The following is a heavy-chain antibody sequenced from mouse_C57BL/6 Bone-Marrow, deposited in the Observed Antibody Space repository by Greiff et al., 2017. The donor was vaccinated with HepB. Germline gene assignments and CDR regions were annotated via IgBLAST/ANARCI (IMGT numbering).Heavy chain of an antibody. CDR3: ARGGYSLFDY. D-gene: IGHD2-3*01. CDR2: IDPSDSET. V-gene: IGHV1-52*01. J-gene: IGHJ2*01. CDR1: GYTFTSYW. Sequence: QVQLQQPGAELVRPGSSVKLSCKASGYTFTSYWMHWVKQRPIQGLEWIGNIDPSDSETHYNQKFKDKASLTVDKSSSTAYMQLSSLTSEDSAVYYCARGGYSLFDYWGQGTTLTVSS.